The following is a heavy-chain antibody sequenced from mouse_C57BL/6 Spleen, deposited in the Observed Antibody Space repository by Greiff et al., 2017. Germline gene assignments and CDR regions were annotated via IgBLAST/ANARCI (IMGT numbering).Heavy chain of an antibody. Sequence: VKLQQSGAELVRPGTSVKMSCKASGYTFTNYWIGWAKQRPGHGLEWTGDIYPGGGYTNYNEKFKGKATLTADKSSSTAYMQFSSLTSEDSAIYYCARSYDGYFDYWGQGTTLTVSS. CDR3: ARSYDGYFDY. D-gene: IGHD2-3*01. CDR2: IYPGGGYT. J-gene: IGHJ2*01. CDR1: GYTFTNYW. V-gene: IGHV1-63*01.